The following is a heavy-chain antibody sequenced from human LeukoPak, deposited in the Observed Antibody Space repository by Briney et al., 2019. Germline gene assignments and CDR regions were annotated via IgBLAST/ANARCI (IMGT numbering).Heavy chain of an antibody. V-gene: IGHV3-15*01. CDR3: TTVIMGTPKDDY. D-gene: IGHD4-23*01. J-gene: IGHJ4*02. CDR1: EFSLINAW. Sequence: GGSLRLSCAASEFSLINAWMSWVRQAPGKGLEWVGRIRSEADGGTLDYAALVKGRFTISRGASKNTLYLQMNSLKTEDTAVYYCTTVIMGTPKDDYWGQGTLVTVSS. CDR2: IRSEADGGTL.